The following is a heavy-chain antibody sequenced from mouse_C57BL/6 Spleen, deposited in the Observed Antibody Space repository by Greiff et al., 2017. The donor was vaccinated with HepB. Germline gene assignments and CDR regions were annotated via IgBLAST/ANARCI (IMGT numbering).Heavy chain of an antibody. J-gene: IGHJ4*01. CDR2: IRNKANGYTT. Sequence: DVMLVESGGGLVQPGGSLSLSCAASGFTFTDYYMSWVRQPPGKALEWLGFIRNKANGYTTEYSASVKGRFTISRDNSQSILYLQMNALRAEDSATYYCARYDGYDAMDYWGQGTSVTVSS. CDR1: GFTFTDYY. V-gene: IGHV7-3*01. CDR3: ARYDGYDAMDY.